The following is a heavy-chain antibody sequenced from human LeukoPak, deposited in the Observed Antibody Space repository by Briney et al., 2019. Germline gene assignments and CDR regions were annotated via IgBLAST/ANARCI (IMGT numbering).Heavy chain of an antibody. V-gene: IGHV3-23*01. J-gene: IGHJ4*02. D-gene: IGHD4-17*01. Sequence: GESLRLAWAAAGFTFSTYAMNWVRQAPGKGLEWVSAISGSGSSTYYADSVKGRFTISRDNSKNTLYLQMNSLRAEDTAVYYCAKQTPPYGDYDYWGQGTLVTVSS. CDR3: AKQTPPYGDYDY. CDR2: ISGSGSST. CDR1: GFTFSTYA.